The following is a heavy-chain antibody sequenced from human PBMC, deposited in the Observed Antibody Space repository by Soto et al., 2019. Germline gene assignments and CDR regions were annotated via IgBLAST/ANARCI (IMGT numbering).Heavy chain of an antibody. Sequence: AAVKVSCKASGYTFTSYPMYWVRQAPGQRLEWMGWSNTGNGNTKYSQRFQGRVTLTGDTSATTAYMELSSLRSEDTAVYYCARYDTSGYDMDVWGQGTTVTV. CDR2: SNTGNGNT. CDR3: ARYDTSGYDMDV. V-gene: IGHV1-3*04. J-gene: IGHJ6*02. CDR1: GYTFTSYP. D-gene: IGHD3-22*01.